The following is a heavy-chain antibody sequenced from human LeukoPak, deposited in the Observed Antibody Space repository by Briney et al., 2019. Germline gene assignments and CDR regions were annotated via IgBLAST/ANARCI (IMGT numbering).Heavy chain of an antibody. CDR1: GFIFTDYY. CDR2: IDSGSTST. Sequence: PGGSLRLSCTASGFIFTDYYMSWVRQAPGKGLEWVSFIDSGSTSTKYADSVKGRFSISRDNAKNTLYLHMNSLRAEDTAVYYCARGRHSSGWYDDWGQGTLVTVSS. V-gene: IGHV3-11*06. D-gene: IGHD6-19*01. CDR3: ARGRHSSGWYDD. J-gene: IGHJ4*02.